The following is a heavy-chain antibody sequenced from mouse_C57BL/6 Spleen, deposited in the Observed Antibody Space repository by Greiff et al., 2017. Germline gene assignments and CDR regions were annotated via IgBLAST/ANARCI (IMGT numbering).Heavy chain of an antibody. J-gene: IGHJ2*01. Sequence: VQLQESGAELAKPGASVKLSCKASGSTFTSYWMPWVKQRPGQGLEWIGYINPSSGYTKYNQKFKDKATMTAAKSSSTAYMQLSSLTYEDSAVYYCARAGINYSNVVDYWGQGTTLTVSS. D-gene: IGHD2-5*01. CDR2: INPSSGYT. CDR3: ARAGINYSNVVDY. CDR1: GSTFTSYW. V-gene: IGHV1-7*01.